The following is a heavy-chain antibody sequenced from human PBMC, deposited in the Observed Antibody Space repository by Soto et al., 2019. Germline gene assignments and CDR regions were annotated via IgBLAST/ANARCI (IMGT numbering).Heavy chain of an antibody. D-gene: IGHD3-22*01. CDR2: INPSGGST. CDR1: GYTFTNYY. J-gene: IGHJ4*02. V-gene: IGHV1-46*01. CDR3: AREDLISMRDYYFNY. Sequence: QAQLVQSGAEVKKPGASVKVSCKASGYTFTNYYIHWVRQAPGQGLERMGIINPSGGSTSYAQRVRGRVTMTRDKSKSTVYIDLSGLRSEDTAVYYCAREDLISMRDYYFNYWGQGSMVTVSS.